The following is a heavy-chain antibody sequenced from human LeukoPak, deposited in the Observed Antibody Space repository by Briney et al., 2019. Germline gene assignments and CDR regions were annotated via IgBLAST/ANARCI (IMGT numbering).Heavy chain of an antibody. J-gene: IGHJ6*02. V-gene: IGHV4-59*01. CDR3: ARVGYYYYGMDV. Sequence: PSETLSLTCTVSGGSISSYYLSWIRQPPGKGLEWIGYIYYSGSTNHNPSLKSRVTISADTSKSQFSLKLSSVTAADTAVYYCARVGYYYYGMDVWGQGTTVTVSS. CDR2: IYYSGST. CDR1: GGSISSYY.